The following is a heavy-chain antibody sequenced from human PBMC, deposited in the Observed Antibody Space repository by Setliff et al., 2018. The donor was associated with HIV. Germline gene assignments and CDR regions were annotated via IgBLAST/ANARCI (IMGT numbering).Heavy chain of an antibody. CDR1: GGSISSGSYY. V-gene: IGHV4-61*02. Sequence: PSETLSLTCTVPGGSISSGSYYWSWIRQPAGKGLEWIGRVSSRGDTNYNPSLKSRVTMSVDTSKNQFSLKLTSVTASDTAVYYCARAAAGNTGPFDLWGQGSPVTVSS. CDR3: ARAAAGNTGPFDL. CDR2: VSSRGDT. J-gene: IGHJ4*02. D-gene: IGHD4-17*01.